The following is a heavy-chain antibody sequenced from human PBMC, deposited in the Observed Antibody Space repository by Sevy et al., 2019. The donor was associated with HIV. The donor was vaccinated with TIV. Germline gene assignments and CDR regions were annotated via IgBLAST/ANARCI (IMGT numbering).Heavy chain of an antibody. CDR3: AKGNKRAAVAGEFDY. D-gene: IGHD6-19*01. Sequence: GGSLRLSCAASGFTFSSYAMSWVRQAPGKGLEWVSAISGSGGSTYYTDSVKGRFTISRDNSKNTLYLQMNSLRAEDTAVYYCAKGNKRAAVAGEFDYWGQGTLVTVSS. V-gene: IGHV3-23*01. CDR1: GFTFSSYA. CDR2: ISGSGGST. J-gene: IGHJ4*02.